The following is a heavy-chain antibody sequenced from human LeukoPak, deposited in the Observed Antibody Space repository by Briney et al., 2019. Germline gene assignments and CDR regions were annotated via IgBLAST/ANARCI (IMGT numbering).Heavy chain of an antibody. J-gene: IGHJ4*02. CDR3: AGHHPRNTVDF. V-gene: IGHV4-59*08. CDR2: IYYKGST. D-gene: IGHD2-8*02. Sequence: PSETLSLTCTVSGGSISPHYWSWIRQVPGKGLEWIGYIYYKGSTNYNPSLKSRVTISLDTSKNQFSLKLSSVTAADTAVYYCAGHHPRNTVDFWGQGTLVTVSS. CDR1: GGSISPHY.